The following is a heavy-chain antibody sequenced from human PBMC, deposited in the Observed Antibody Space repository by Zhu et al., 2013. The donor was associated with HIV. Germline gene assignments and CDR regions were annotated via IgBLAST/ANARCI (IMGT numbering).Heavy chain of an antibody. CDR3: ARSVQIPDGEGDALDV. J-gene: IGHJ3*01. V-gene: IGHV1-69*06. CDR1: GGTFNNYV. Sequence: QVELVQSGAEVKKPGSSVNVSCKASGGTFNNYVISWVRQAPGQGLEWMGGIIPIFETPNYAQKFQGRVTITADKFTGTAHMELSSLRSDDSATYYCARSVQIPDGEGDALDVWGQGTVVVVSS. CDR2: IIPIFETP.